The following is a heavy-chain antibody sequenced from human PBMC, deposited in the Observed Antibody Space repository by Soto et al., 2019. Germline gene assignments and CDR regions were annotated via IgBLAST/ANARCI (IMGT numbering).Heavy chain of an antibody. J-gene: IGHJ4*02. V-gene: IGHV4-39*01. CDR2: IYYSGST. D-gene: IGHD2-15*01. CDR3: AGFVVPASRNSDFDY. Sequence: SETLSLTCTVSGISVITSDYYFVCVRQPPGKGLDLIGNIYYSGSTFYNPSLRSRVTISVDTSKNQFSLKLNSVTAADTAVYFCAGFVVPASRNSDFDYWGQGTLVTVSS. CDR1: GISVITSDYY.